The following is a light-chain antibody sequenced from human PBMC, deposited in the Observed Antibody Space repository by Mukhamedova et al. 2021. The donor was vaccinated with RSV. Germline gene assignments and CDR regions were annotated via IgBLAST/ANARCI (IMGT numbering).Light chain of an antibody. CDR3: QQYNTSPWT. Sequence: WYQRRVHGEAPNLLIYKASTLGNGVPSRFSGSGSGTEFALTINGLQAEDSATYYCQQYNTSPWTFGQGTKVEI. CDR2: KAS. J-gene: IGKJ1*01. V-gene: IGKV1-5*03.